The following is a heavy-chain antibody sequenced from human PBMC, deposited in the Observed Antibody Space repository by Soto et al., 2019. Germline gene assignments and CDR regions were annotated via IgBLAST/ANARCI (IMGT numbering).Heavy chain of an antibody. Sequence: PGESLKISCQGSGYSFTSYWISWVRQMPGKGLEWMGRIDPSGSYTNYSPSFQGHVTISADKSISTAYLQWSSLKASDTAMYYCARPPDEPDYYGMDVWGQGTTVTVSS. CDR2: IDPSGSYT. CDR3: ARPPDEPDYYGMDV. CDR1: GYSFTSYW. J-gene: IGHJ6*02. V-gene: IGHV5-10-1*01.